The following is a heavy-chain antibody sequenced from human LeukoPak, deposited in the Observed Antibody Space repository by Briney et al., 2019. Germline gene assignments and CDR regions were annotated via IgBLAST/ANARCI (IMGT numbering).Heavy chain of an antibody. V-gene: IGHV3-30-3*01. CDR1: GFTFSSYA. J-gene: IGHJ6*02. Sequence: GGSLRLSCAASGFTFSSYAMHWVRQAPGKGLEWVAVISYDGSNKYYADSVKGRFTISRDNAKNSLYLQMNSLRAEDTAVYYCARVPEEVISYYYGMDVWGQGTTVTVSS. D-gene: IGHD3-22*01. CDR2: ISYDGSNK. CDR3: ARVPEEVISYYYGMDV.